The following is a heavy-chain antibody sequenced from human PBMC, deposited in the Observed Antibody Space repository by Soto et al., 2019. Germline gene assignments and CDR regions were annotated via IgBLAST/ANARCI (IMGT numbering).Heavy chain of an antibody. D-gene: IGHD3-22*01. CDR3: AREGAVYYYDSSGYNYPLDY. J-gene: IGHJ4*02. CDR2: IIPILGIA. V-gene: IGHV1-69*08. CDR1: GGTFSGYT. Sequence: QVQLVQSGAEVKKPGSSVKVSCKASGGTFSGYTISWVRQAPGQGLEWMGRIIPILGIANYAQKFQGRVTITADKSTSTAYMELSSLRSEDTAVYYCAREGAVYYYDSSGYNYPLDYWGQGTLVTVSS.